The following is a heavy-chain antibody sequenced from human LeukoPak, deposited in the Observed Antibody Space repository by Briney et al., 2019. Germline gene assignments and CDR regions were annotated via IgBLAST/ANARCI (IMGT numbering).Heavy chain of an antibody. CDR2: INHSGST. CDR1: GGSFSGYY. V-gene: IGHV4-34*01. D-gene: IGHD4-11*01. J-gene: IGHJ4*02. CDR3: ARQGVTHYYFDY. Sequence: SEALSLTCAVYGGSFSGYYWSWIRQPPGKGLEWIGEINHSGSTNYNPSLKSRVTISVDTSKNQFSQKLSSVTAADTAVYYCARQGVTHYYFDYWGQGTLVTVSS.